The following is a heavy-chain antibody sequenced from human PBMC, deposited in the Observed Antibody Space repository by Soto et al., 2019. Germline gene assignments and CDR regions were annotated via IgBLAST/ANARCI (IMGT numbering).Heavy chain of an antibody. CDR2: ISSTGSTI. J-gene: IGHJ4*02. D-gene: IGHD4-17*01. V-gene: IGHV3-48*01. CDR3: ARDYYGDYYFDY. CDR1: GFTFTTYS. Sequence: EVQLVESGGDLVQPGGSLRLSCVASGFTFTTYSMNWVRQAPGKGLEWVSYISSTGSTIYYSDSVRGRFTISSDNAKNSLYLQMDSLRAEDTAVYYCARDYYGDYYFDYWGQGTLVTVSS.